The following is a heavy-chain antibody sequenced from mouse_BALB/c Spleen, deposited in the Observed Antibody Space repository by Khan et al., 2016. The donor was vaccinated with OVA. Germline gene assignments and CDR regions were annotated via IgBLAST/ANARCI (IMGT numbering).Heavy chain of an antibody. CDR1: GHTFTKYG. Sequence: QIQLVQSGPELKKPGETVKISCKASGHTFTKYGMNWVKQAPGKGLKWMGWINTYTGEPTYADDFNGRFAFSLETSASTVYLQINNLKTEDTATYYCARPHYFSYVLDNWGQGTSVTVSA. V-gene: IGHV9-3-1*01. CDR2: INTYTGEP. D-gene: IGHD1-1*01. J-gene: IGHJ4*01. CDR3: ARPHYFSYVLDN.